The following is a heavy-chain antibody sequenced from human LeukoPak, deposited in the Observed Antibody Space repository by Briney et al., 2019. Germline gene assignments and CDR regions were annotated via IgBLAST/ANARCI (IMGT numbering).Heavy chain of an antibody. CDR3: ARDQPDSGNLDY. CDR2: ISYSGST. V-gene: IGHV4-59*01. CDR1: GGSISSYS. D-gene: IGHD3-10*01. Sequence: SETLSLTCTVSGGSISSYSWGWIRQPPGKGLEWIEYISYSGSTNYNPSLKSRVTISVDTSKNHFSLKLSSVTAADSAVYYCARDQPDSGNLDYWGQGILVTVSS. J-gene: IGHJ4*02.